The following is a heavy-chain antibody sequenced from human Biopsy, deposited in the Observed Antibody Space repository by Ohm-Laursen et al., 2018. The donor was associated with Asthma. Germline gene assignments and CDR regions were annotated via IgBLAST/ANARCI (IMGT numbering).Heavy chain of an antibody. CDR1: GDSFSNYA. CDR3: ANSVSFAVWDWFDP. V-gene: IGHV1-24*01. CDR2: FDAEDGET. D-gene: IGHD3-16*01. Sequence: ASVKVSCKASGDSFSNYAISWVRQAPGQGLEWMGGFDAEDGETIYAQGFEGRVTMMEESFTNTAYLELRSLRSEDTAVYYCANSVSFAVWDWFDPWGQGTLVIVSS. J-gene: IGHJ5*02.